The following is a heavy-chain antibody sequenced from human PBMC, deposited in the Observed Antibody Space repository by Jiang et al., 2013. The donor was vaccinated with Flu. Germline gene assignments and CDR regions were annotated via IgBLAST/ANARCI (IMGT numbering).Heavy chain of an antibody. CDR3: AKDSQQLWLEGDAFDI. D-gene: IGHD5-18*01. CDR2: ISWNSGSI. CDR1: DYA. V-gene: IGHV3-9*01. Sequence: DYAMHWVRQAPGKGLEWVSGISWNSGSIGYADSVKGRFTISRDNAKNSLYLQMNSLRAEDTALYYCAKDSQQLWLEGDAFDIWGQGTMVTVSS. J-gene: IGHJ3*02.